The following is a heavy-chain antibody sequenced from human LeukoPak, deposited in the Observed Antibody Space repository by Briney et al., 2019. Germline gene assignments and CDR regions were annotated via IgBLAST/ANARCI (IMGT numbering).Heavy chain of an antibody. J-gene: IGHJ4*02. CDR3: ARYYYDSSGHLQY. CDR2: IYYSGST. D-gene: IGHD3-22*01. Sequence: SETLSLTCAVYGGSFSGYYWSWIRQPPGKGLEWIGYIYYSGSTNYNPSLKSRVTISVDTSKNQFSLKLSSVTAADTAVYYCARYYYDSSGHLQYWGQGTLVTVSS. V-gene: IGHV4-59*08. CDR1: GGSFSGYY.